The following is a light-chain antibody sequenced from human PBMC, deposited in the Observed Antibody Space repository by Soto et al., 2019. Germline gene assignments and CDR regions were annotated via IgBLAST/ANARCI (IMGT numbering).Light chain of an antibody. J-gene: IGKJ1*01. CDR2: GAS. CDR3: QQYDSSPRK. CDR1: QSVSSY. Sequence: EIVLTQSPATLSLSPGERATLSCRASQSVSSYLAWYQQKPGQAPRLLISGASSRAADIPDRFSGSGSGTDFTLTINRLEPEDFAVYYCQQYDSSPRKFGQGTKV. V-gene: IGKV3-20*01.